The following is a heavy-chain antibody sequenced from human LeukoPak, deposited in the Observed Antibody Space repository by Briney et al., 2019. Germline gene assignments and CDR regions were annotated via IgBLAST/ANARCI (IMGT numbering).Heavy chain of an antibody. D-gene: IGHD1-20*01. Sequence: GGSLRLSCAASGFTFSSYSMNWVRQAPGKGLEWVSSISSSSSYIYYADSVKGRFTISRDNAKNSLYLQMNSLRAEDTAVYYCARERYNWNDRDAFDIWGQGTMVTVSS. J-gene: IGHJ3*02. V-gene: IGHV3-21*01. CDR3: ARERYNWNDRDAFDI. CDR1: GFTFSSYS. CDR2: ISSSSSYI.